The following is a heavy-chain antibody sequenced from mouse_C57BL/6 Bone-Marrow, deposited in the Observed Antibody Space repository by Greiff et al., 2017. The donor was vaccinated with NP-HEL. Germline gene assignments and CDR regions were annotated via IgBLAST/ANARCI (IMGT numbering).Heavy chain of an antibody. D-gene: IGHD2-10*01. V-gene: IGHV2-4*01. CDR2: IWRGGRT. J-gene: IGHJ3*01. CDR3: AKNLTYYGPWFAY. CDR1: GFSLTSYG. Sequence: QVHVKQSGPGLVQPSQSLSITCTVSGFSLTSYGVHWVRQPPGTGLEWLGVIWRGGRTDYPAAFISRLSISKDNSKSQVFFKMNSLQADDTAIYYCAKNLTYYGPWFAYWGQGTLVTVSA.